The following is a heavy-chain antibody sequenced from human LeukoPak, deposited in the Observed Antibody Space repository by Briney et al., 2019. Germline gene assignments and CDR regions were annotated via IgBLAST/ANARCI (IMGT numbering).Heavy chain of an antibody. CDR1: GYTFTRYY. V-gene: IGHV1-2*02. J-gene: IGHJ4*02. Sequence: ASVKVSCKASGYTFTRYYMDWVPQARAPGLEWMGWINPNSGGTNYAQKFQGRVTMTRDTSISTAYMELSRLRSDDTAVYYCARDAYGDNFYFDYWGQGTLVTVSS. CDR3: ARDAYGDNFYFDY. D-gene: IGHD4-17*01. CDR2: INPNSGGT.